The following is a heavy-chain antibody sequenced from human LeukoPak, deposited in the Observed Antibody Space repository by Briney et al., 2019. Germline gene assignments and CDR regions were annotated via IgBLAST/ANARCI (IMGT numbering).Heavy chain of an antibody. CDR2: IGYSGSA. J-gene: IGHJ4*02. CDR3: ARDDGDYLLNY. V-gene: IGHV4-39*07. CDR1: GGSISSSSDY. D-gene: IGHD3-9*01. Sequence: PSETLSLTCTVSGGSISSSSDYWGRIRQPPGKGLEWIGSIGYSGSAYYNPSLKSRLTISIDTSKNQFSLKLSSVIAADTAVYYCARDDGDYLLNYWGQGTLVTVSS.